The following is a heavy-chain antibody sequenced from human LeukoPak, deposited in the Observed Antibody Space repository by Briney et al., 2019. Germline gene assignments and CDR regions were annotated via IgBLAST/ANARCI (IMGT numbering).Heavy chain of an antibody. Sequence: ASVKVSCKVSGHSLSELSMHWVRLAPGKGLEWMGGFDPEEGKTVYAQKFQGRVTMTEDTSTDTGHMELSSLRAEDTAVYYCARARSSYGYGDAFDIWGQGTMVTVSS. CDR2: FDPEEGKT. CDR3: ARARSSYGYGDAFDI. CDR1: GHSLSELS. J-gene: IGHJ3*02. D-gene: IGHD5-18*01. V-gene: IGHV1-24*01.